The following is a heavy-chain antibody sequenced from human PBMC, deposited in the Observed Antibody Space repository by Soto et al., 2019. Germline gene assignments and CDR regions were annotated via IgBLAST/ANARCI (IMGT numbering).Heavy chain of an antibody. V-gene: IGHV4-30-2*01. CDR3: ARSREFDY. Sequence: SETLSLTCGVSGGSLSGATYSWNWIRQPPGKGLEGIGYIFPSGTTYYNPSLKSRVTISIDVSKNQFSLSLRSLTAADTAVYYCARSREFDYWSQGTLVTVSS. CDR2: IFPSGTT. CDR1: GGSLSGATYS. J-gene: IGHJ4*02.